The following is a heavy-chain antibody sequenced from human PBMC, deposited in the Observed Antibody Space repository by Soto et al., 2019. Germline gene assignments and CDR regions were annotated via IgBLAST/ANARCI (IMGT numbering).Heavy chain of an antibody. J-gene: IGHJ1*01. D-gene: IGHD4-4*01. V-gene: IGHV3-30*03. CDR1: GFIFSDYA. CDR3: TRDARPYSIYRGGGLGL. Sequence: QAQLVESGGGVVQPGRSLRLSCLLSGFIFSDYAMHWVRQTPGKGLEWVAIVSSDGRQKFYTDSVKGRFTISKEFSNNTLFLQVNSLRPEDSGTYFCTRDARPYSIYRGGGLGLWGQGTLVTVSS. CDR2: VSSDGRQK.